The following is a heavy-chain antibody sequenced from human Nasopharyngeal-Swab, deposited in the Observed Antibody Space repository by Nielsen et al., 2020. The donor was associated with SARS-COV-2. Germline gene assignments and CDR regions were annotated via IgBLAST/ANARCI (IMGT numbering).Heavy chain of an antibody. CDR3: ASDHVWGSYRSPDAFDI. Sequence: GESLKISCAASGFTFSDYYMSWIRQAPGKGLEWVSYISSSSSYTNYADSVKGRFTISRDNAKNSLYLQMNSLRAEDTAVYYCASDHVWGSYRSPDAFDIWGQGTMVTVSS. J-gene: IGHJ3*02. CDR1: GFTFSDYY. D-gene: IGHD3-16*02. V-gene: IGHV3-11*06. CDR2: ISSSSSYT.